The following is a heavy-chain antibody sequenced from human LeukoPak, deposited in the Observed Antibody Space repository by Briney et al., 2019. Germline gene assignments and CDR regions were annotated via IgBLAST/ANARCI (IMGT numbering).Heavy chain of an antibody. D-gene: IGHD2-8*01. CDR1: GFTFSSYA. V-gene: IGHV3-30-3*01. CDR3: ARGGVALSYYGMDV. CDR2: ISYDGSNK. Sequence: GGSLRLSCAASGFTFSSYAMHWVRQAPGKGLEWVAVISYDGSNKYYADSVKGRFTISRDNSKNTLYLQMNSLRAEDTAVYYCARGGVALSYYGMDVWGQGTTVTVSS. J-gene: IGHJ6*02.